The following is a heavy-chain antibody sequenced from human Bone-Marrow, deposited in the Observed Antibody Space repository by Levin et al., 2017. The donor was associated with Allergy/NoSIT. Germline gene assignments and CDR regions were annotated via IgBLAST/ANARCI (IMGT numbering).Heavy chain of an antibody. D-gene: IGHD3-9*01. CDR3: ARWAPTYYDILTGYRDGYNWFDP. CDR1: GGTFSSYA. Sequence: KISCKASGGTFSSYAISWVRQAPGQGLEWMGGIIPIFGTANYAQKFQGRVTITADESTSTAYMELSSLRSEDTAVYYCARWAPTYYDILTGYRDGYNWFDPWGQGTLVTVSS. CDR2: IIPIFGTA. V-gene: IGHV1-69*01. J-gene: IGHJ5*02.